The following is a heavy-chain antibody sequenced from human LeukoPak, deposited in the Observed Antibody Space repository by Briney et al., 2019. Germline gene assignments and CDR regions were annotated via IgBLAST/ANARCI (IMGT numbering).Heavy chain of an antibody. V-gene: IGHV1-18*01. CDR3: AKEWCSGGSCYSRKYNWFDP. J-gene: IGHJ5*02. Sequence: ASVKVSCKASGYTFTSYGISWVRQAPGQGLEWMGWISAYNGNTNYAQKLQGRVTMTTDTSTSTAYMELRSLRSDDTAVYYCAKEWCSGGSCYSRKYNWFDPWGQGTLVTVSS. CDR2: ISAYNGNT. D-gene: IGHD2-15*01. CDR1: GYTFTSYG.